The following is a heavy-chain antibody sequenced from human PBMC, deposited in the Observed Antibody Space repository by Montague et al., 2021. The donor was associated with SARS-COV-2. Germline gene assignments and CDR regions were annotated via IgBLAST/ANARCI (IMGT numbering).Heavy chain of an antibody. CDR3: ARWAALIYYYGLDV. CDR1: GATITSGRYY. CDR2: IYYNGST. V-gene: IGHV4-31*03. D-gene: IGHD3-10*01. J-gene: IGHJ6*02. Sequence: TLSLTCTVSGATITSGRYYWTWIRQHPGKGLAYIGNIYYNGSTYYNPSLKSRLTMSVDMSKNQFSLKLRSVTAADTAMYFCARWAALIYYYGLDVWGRKITVTVSS.